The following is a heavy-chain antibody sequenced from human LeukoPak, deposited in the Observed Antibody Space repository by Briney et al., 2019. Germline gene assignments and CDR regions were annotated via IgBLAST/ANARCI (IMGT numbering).Heavy chain of an antibody. CDR2: IYYSGST. CDR3: ARVVGLGQWLVRRFDY. V-gene: IGHV4-30-4*01. D-gene: IGHD6-19*01. Sequence: SQTLSLTCTVSGGSISSGDYYWSWIRQPPGKGLEWIGYIYYSGSTYYNPSLKSRVTISVDKSKNQFSLKLSSVTAADTAVYYCARVVGLGQWLVRRFDYWGQGTLVTVSS. CDR1: GGSISSGDYY. J-gene: IGHJ4*02.